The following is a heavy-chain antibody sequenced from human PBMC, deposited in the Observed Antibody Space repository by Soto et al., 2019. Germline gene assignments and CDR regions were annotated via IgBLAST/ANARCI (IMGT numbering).Heavy chain of an antibody. J-gene: IGHJ4*02. CDR3: TRRFSDGWYSDY. V-gene: IGHV3-33*01. CDR2: IWYYGSNE. CDR1: GFIFSGYG. Sequence: QVQLVESGGGMVQPGRSLRLSCAASGFIFSGYGMHWVRQAPGKGLEWVAVIWYYGSNENYADSVKGRFTISRDNSKNTLYLQMNSLRAEDTAVYYCTRRFSDGWYSDYWGQGTLVTVSS. D-gene: IGHD6-19*01.